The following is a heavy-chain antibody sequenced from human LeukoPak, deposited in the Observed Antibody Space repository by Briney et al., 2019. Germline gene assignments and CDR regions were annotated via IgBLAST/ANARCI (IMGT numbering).Heavy chain of an antibody. D-gene: IGHD5-24*01. V-gene: IGHV3-11*01. CDR2: ISSSGSTI. CDR1: GFTFSDYY. Sequence: GRSLRLSCAASGFTFSDYYMSWIRQAPGKGLEWVSYISSSGSTIYYADSVKGRFTISRDNAKNSLYLQMNSLRAEDTAVYYCAREQDGYNPTEPYYFDYWGQGTLVTVSS. J-gene: IGHJ4*02. CDR3: AREQDGYNPTEPYYFDY.